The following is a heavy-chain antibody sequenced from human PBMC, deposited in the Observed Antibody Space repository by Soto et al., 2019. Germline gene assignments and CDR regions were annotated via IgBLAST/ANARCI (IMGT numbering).Heavy chain of an antibody. D-gene: IGHD6-19*01. Sequence: GGSLRLSCAASGFTFSSYAMHWVRQAPGKGLEWVAVISYDGSNKYYADSVRGRFTISRDNSKNTLYLQMNSLRAEDTAVYYCARSRSHWLASDSWGQGT. J-gene: IGHJ4*02. V-gene: IGHV3-30-3*01. CDR2: ISYDGSNK. CDR3: ARSRSHWLASDS. CDR1: GFTFSSYA.